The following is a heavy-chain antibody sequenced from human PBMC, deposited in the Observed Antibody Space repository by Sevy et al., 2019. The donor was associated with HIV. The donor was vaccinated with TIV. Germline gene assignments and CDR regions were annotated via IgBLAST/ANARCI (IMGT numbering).Heavy chain of an antibody. V-gene: IGHV3-48*02. Sequence: GGSLRLSCAASGFTFSSYSMNWVRQAPGKGLEWVSYISSSSSTIYYADSVKGRFTISRDNAKNSLYLQMNSLRDEDTAVYYCAGDPYYYDSSGNLNWDQGTLVTVSS. CDR2: ISSSSSTI. CDR3: AGDPYYYDSSGNLN. CDR1: GFTFSSYS. J-gene: IGHJ4*02. D-gene: IGHD3-22*01.